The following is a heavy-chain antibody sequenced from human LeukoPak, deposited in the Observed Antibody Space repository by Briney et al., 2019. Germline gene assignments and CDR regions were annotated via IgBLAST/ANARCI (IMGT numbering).Heavy chain of an antibody. Sequence: SETLSLTCAVYGGSFSGYYWSWIRQPPGKGLEWIGEINHSGSTNYNPSLMSRVTISVDTSKNQFSLKLSSVTAADTAVYYCARSRITDAFDIWGQGTMVTVSS. CDR3: ARSRITDAFDI. CDR2: INHSGST. V-gene: IGHV4-34*01. D-gene: IGHD3-10*01. CDR1: GGSFSGYY. J-gene: IGHJ3*02.